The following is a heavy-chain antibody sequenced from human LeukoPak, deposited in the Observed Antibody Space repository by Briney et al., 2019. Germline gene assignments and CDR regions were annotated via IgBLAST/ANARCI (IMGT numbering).Heavy chain of an antibody. CDR1: GYTFPTYG. CDR2: ISAYNGNT. V-gene: IGHV1-18*01. D-gene: IGHD1-1*01. Sequence: ASVKVSCKTSGYTFPTYGITWVRQAPGQGLEWMGWISAYNGNTNLAQNLQGRVTLTTDRSTTTAYMELTSLTSDDTAIYHCAGEACAHCTIDYWGQGTLVTVSS. CDR3: AGEACAHCTIDY. J-gene: IGHJ4*02.